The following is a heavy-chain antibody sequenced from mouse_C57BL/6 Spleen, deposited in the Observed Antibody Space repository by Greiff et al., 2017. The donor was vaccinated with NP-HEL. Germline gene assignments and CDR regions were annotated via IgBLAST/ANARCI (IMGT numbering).Heavy chain of an antibody. Sequence: QVQLQQSGPELVKPGASVKISCKASGYAFSSSWMNWAKQRPGKGLEWIGRIYPGDGDTNYNGKFKGKATLTADKSSSTAYMQLSSLTSEDSAVYFCARSTPGSSSFAYWGQGTLVTVSA. CDR2: IYPGDGDT. CDR3: ARSTPGSSSFAY. V-gene: IGHV1-82*01. J-gene: IGHJ3*01. D-gene: IGHD1-1*01. CDR1: GYAFSSSW.